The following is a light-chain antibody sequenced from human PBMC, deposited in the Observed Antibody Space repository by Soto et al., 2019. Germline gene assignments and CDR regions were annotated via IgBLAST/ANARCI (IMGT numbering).Light chain of an antibody. J-gene: IGKJ5*01. CDR1: LSIINY. Sequence: DIQMTQSPSSLSASVGDRVTITCRASLSIINYLNWYQQKPGKAPKLLIFAASSLQSGVPSSFSGSGSATDFTLTINSLQPEDFATYYCQQSYSTHITFGQGTRLEIK. CDR3: QQSYSTHIT. CDR2: AAS. V-gene: IGKV1-39*01.